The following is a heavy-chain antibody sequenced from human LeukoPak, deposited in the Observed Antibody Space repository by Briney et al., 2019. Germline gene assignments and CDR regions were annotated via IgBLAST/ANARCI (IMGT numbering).Heavy chain of an antibody. CDR1: GYTFTGYY. D-gene: IGHD3-22*01. Sequence: VASVKVSCKASGYTFTGYYMHWVRQAPGQGLEWMGRIIPIFGIANYAQKFQGRVTITADKSTSTAYMELSSLRSEDTAVYYCAREMNSSGYAIWGQGTLVTVSS. CDR3: AREMNSSGYAI. J-gene: IGHJ4*02. CDR2: IIPIFGIA. V-gene: IGHV1-69*04.